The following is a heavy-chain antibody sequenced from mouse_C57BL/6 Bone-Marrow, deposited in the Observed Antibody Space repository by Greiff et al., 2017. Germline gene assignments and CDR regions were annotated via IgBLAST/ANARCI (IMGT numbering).Heavy chain of an antibody. J-gene: IGHJ2*01. Sequence: EVQLQQSGPVLVKPGASVKMSCKASGYTFTDYYMNWVKQSHGKSLEWIGVINPYNGGTSYNQKFKGKATLTVDKSSSTAYMELNSLTSEDSAVYYCARMNGYYPYYFDYWGQGTTLTVSS. V-gene: IGHV1-19*01. CDR1: GYTFTDYY. CDR3: ARMNGYYPYYFDY. CDR2: INPYNGGT. D-gene: IGHD2-3*01.